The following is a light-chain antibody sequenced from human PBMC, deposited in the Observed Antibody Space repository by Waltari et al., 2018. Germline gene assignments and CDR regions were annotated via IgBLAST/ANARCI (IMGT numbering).Light chain of an antibody. CDR2: QVS. J-gene: IGKJ1*01. V-gene: IGKV2-30*02. CDR1: QSLIHGDGNTY. Sequence: DVVLTQSPLSLSVTPGQPASISCRSSQSLIHGDGNTYLNWLHQKPGQPPRRLIYQVSRRDSGVPDRFSGSGAGTYFTLKISRVEAEDVGIYYCVQGTHWPPWTFGQGTKVEI. CDR3: VQGTHWPPWT.